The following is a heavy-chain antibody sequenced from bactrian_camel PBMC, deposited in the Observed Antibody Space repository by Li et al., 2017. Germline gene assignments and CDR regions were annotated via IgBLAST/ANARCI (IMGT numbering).Heavy chain of an antibody. CDR3: AVDWEWELRTPMYNY. V-gene: IGHV3S68*01. Sequence: QVQLVESGGGSVQAGGSLTLSCAGSVGIFSSVCMGWFRQVPGKAREGVAFIVRGNGRTNYADSVKGRFSISQDNAKNTMYLQMNSLTTEDTAVYYCAVDWEWELRTPMYNYWGQGTQVTVS. D-gene: IGHD3*01. CDR2: IVRGNGRT. J-gene: IGHJ4*01. CDR1: VGIFSSVC.